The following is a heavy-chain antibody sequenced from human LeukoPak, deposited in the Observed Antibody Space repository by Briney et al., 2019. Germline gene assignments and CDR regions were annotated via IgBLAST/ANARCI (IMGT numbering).Heavy chain of an antibody. Sequence: ASVKVSCKASGYTFTSYYMHWVRQAPGQGLEWMGIINPSGGSTSYAQKFQGRVTTTRDTSTSTVYMELSSLRSEDTAVYYCARDLFVGATIGYYGMDVWGQGTTVTVSS. CDR1: GYTFTSYY. CDR2: INPSGGST. CDR3: ARDLFVGATIGYYGMDV. J-gene: IGHJ6*02. V-gene: IGHV1-46*01. D-gene: IGHD1-26*01.